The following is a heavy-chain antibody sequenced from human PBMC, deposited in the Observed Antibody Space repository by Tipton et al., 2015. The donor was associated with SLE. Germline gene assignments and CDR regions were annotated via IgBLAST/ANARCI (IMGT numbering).Heavy chain of an antibody. Sequence: TLSLTCTVSGGSISSGSYYWSWIRQPAGKGLEWIGHIYTSGSTNYNPSLKSRVTISVDTSKNQSSLKLSSVTAADTAVYYCAILRGLDYWGQGTLVTVSS. J-gene: IGHJ4*02. V-gene: IGHV4-61*09. CDR2: IYTSGST. D-gene: IGHD4-17*01. CDR3: AILRGLDY. CDR1: GGSISSGSYY.